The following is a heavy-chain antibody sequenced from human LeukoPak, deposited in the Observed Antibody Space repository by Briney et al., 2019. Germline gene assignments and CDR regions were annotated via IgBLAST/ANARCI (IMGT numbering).Heavy chain of an antibody. D-gene: IGHD2-15*01. Sequence: PSETLSLTCTVSGYSISSGYYWGWIRQPPGKGLEWIGSIYHSGSTYYNPSLKSRVTISVDTSKNQFSLKLSSVTAADTAVYYCARGAGYCSGGSCYYWFDPWGQGTLVTVSS. J-gene: IGHJ5*02. CDR3: ARGAGYCSGGSCYYWFDP. CDR1: GYSISSGYY. CDR2: IYHSGST. V-gene: IGHV4-38-2*02.